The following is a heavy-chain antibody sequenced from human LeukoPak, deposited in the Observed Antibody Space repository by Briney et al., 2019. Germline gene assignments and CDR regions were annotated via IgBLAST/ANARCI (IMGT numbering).Heavy chain of an antibody. CDR3: ARGYSSGWYDLGHY. D-gene: IGHD6-19*01. CDR1: GGTFSSYA. J-gene: IGHJ4*02. CDR2: IIPIFGTA. Sequence: EASVKVSCKASGGTFSSYAISWVRQAPGQGLEWMGGIIPIFGTANYAQKFQGRVTITADESTSTAYMELSSLRSEDTAVYYCARGYSSGWYDLGHYWGQGTLVTVSS. V-gene: IGHV1-69*13.